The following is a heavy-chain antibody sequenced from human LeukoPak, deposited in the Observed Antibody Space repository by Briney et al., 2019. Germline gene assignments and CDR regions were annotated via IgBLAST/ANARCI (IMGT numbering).Heavy chain of an antibody. CDR2: IWYDGNNK. J-gene: IGHJ4*02. D-gene: IGHD3-22*01. CDR1: GFTFSSYG. CDR3: VKDQYYDSSGYYFDY. V-gene: IGHV3-33*06. Sequence: GGSLRLSCAASGFTFSSYGMHWVRQAPGKGLDWVAGIWYDGNNKYYADSVKGRFTISRDNSKNPLYLQMNSLRAEDTAVYYCVKDQYYDSSGYYFDYWGQGTLVTVSS.